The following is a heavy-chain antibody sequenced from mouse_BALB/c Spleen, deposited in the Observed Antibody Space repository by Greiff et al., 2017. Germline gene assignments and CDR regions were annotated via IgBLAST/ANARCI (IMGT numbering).Heavy chain of an antibody. CDR2: IYPGDGDT. CDR3: GRGGIRAWFAY. V-gene: IGHV1-80*01. Sequence: QVQLKQSGAELVRPGSSVKISCKASGYAFSSYWMNWVKQRPGQGLEWIGQIYPGDGDTNYNGKFKGKATLTADKSSSTAYMQLSSLTSEDSAVYFCGRGGIRAWFAYWGQGTLVTVSA. CDR1: GYAFSSYW. J-gene: IGHJ3*01. D-gene: IGHD2-4*01.